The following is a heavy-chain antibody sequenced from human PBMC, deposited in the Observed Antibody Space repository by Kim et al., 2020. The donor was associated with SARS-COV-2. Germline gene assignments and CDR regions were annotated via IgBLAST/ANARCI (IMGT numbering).Heavy chain of an antibody. Sequence: GGSLRLSCAASGFTVSSNYMSWVRQAPGKGLEWVSLIYTGGSTYYADSVKGRFTISRDNSKNTLSLQMNSLKAGDTAVYYCARRAAGYWYFDLWGRGTLV. CDR2: IYTGGST. CDR1: GFTVSSNY. CDR3: ARRAAGYWYFDL. D-gene: IGHD6-13*01. V-gene: IGHV3-66*01. J-gene: IGHJ2*01.